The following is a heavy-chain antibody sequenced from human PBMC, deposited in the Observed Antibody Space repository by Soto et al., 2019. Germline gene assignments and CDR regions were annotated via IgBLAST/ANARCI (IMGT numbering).Heavy chain of an antibody. CDR3: ARVPSSSGRAHFDY. V-gene: IGHV3-30-3*01. J-gene: IGHJ4*02. CDR2: ISYDGSNK. CDR1: GFTFSSYA. Sequence: QVQLVESGGGVVQPGRSLRLSCAASGFTFSSYAMHWVRQAPGKGLEWVAVISYDGSNKYYADSVKGRFTISRDNSKNTRYLQRNSLRAEDTAVDYCARVPSSSGRAHFDYWGQGTLVTVSS. D-gene: IGHD2-15*01.